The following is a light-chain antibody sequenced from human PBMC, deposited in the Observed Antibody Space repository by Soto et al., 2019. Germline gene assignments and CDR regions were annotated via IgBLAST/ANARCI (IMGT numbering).Light chain of an antibody. CDR2: DTS. Sequence: EIVMTQSPATLSVSPGGRATLSCRASQSVSSNLAWYQQKPGQAPRPLIYDTSTRATGVPTRFSGSRSGAEFTLTINSLQSEDFAVYYCQPYNNWPLTFGGGTKV. CDR3: QPYNNWPLT. V-gene: IGKV3-15*01. CDR1: QSVSSN. J-gene: IGKJ4*01.